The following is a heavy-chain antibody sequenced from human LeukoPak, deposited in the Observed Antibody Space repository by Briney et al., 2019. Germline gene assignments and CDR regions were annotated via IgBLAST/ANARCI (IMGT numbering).Heavy chain of an antibody. Sequence: GGSLRLYCAASVSGFTFSNAWMSWVRQGPGKGLEWVGRIKRKTDGGTTDYGAPVKGRFTISRDDSKNTLYLQMNSLKTEDTAVYYCTTAFFGCTSTSCYEAYYYYGMDVWGKGTTVTVSS. CDR3: TTAFFGCTSTSCYEAYYYYGMDV. D-gene: IGHD2-2*01. J-gene: IGHJ6*04. CDR1: GFTFSNAW. CDR2: IKRKTDGGTT. V-gene: IGHV3-15*01.